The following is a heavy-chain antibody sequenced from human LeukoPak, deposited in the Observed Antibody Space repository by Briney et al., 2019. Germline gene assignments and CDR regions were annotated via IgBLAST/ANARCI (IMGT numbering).Heavy chain of an antibody. CDR1: GGSFSGYY. V-gene: IGHV4-34*01. CDR2: INHSGST. Sequence: PSETLSLTCAVYGGSFSGYYWSWIRQPPGKGLEWIGEINHSGSTNYNPSLKSRVTISVDTSKNQFSLKLSSVTAADTAVYYCARRVRWLPIDYWGQGTLVTVSS. J-gene: IGHJ4*02. CDR3: ARRVRWLPIDY. D-gene: IGHD5-24*01.